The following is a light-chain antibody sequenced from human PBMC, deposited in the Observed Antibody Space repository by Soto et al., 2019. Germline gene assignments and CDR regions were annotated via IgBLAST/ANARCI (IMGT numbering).Light chain of an antibody. CDR3: QQYGDSPLT. V-gene: IGKV3-15*01. CDR2: DAS. Sequence: EIVMTQSPATLSVSPGERVSLSCRASQSIYDKLAWYQQKPGQTPRLLIYDASTRATGISGSFSGSGSGTDFTLTISRLEPEDFAVYHCQQYGDSPLTFGGGTKVDIK. CDR1: QSIYDK. J-gene: IGKJ4*01.